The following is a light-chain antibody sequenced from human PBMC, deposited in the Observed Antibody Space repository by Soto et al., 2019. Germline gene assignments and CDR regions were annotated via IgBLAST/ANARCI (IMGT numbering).Light chain of an antibody. CDR3: QQYGSAPWT. V-gene: IGKV3-20*01. J-gene: IGKJ1*01. CDR1: QSVTGSH. Sequence: EIVLTQSPGTLSLSPGERATLSCRASQSVTGSHLAWYQQQPGQAPRLLMYGASSRATGIPVRFSGSGSGTDFTLTISRLEPEVFAVYYCQQYGSAPWTFGQGTKVEI. CDR2: GAS.